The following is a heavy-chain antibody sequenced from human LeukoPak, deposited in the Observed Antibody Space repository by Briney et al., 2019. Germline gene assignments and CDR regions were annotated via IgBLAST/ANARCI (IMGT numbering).Heavy chain of an antibody. D-gene: IGHD2-21*02. J-gene: IGHJ5*02. CDR1: GGSISSSSYY. CDR2: IYYSGST. CDR3: ARVWVIVVVTAHLSWFDP. V-gene: IGHV4-39*07. Sequence: SETLSLTCTVSGGSISSSSYYWGWIRQPPGKGLEWIGSIYYSGSTYHNPSLKSRVTISVDTSKNQFSLKLSSVTAADTAVYYCARVWVIVVVTAHLSWFDPWGQGTLVTVSS.